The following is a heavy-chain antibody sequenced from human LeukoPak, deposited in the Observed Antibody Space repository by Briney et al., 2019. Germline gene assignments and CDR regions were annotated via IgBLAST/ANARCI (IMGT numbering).Heavy chain of an antibody. CDR3: ASRVPVPGAMDY. D-gene: IGHD6-19*01. CDR1: GGSISSSSYY. V-gene: IGHV4-61*05. CDR2: IHYSGST. J-gene: IGHJ4*02. Sequence: PSETLSLTCTVSGGSISSSSYYWGWIRQPPGRGLEWIGYIHYSGSTNYNPSLKSRVTISVDTSKNQFSLKLSSVTAADTAGYYCASRVPVPGAMDYWGQGTLVTVSS.